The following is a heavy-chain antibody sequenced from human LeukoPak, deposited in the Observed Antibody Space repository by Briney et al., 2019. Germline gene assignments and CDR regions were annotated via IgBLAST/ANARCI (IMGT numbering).Heavy chain of an antibody. J-gene: IGHJ4*02. CDR3: TRHYYDSSGHYSFDY. Sequence: PGGSLRLSCAASGFTFSGSAMHWVRQASGKGLEWVGRIRSKANSYATAYAASVKGRFTISRDDSKNTAYLQMNSLKTEDTAVYYCTRHYYDSSGHYSFDYWGQGTLVTVSS. V-gene: IGHV3-73*01. CDR1: GFTFSGSA. D-gene: IGHD3-22*01. CDR2: IRSKANSYAT.